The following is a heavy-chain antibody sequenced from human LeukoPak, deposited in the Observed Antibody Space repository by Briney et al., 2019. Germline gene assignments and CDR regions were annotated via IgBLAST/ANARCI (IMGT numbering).Heavy chain of an antibody. D-gene: IGHD4-17*01. CDR3: ARNYGAHAFDI. CDR1: GFTFSSAW. Sequence: NPGGSLRLSCAASGFTFSSAWMTWVRQAPGKGLEWVSYISSSGSTIYYADSVKGRFTISRDNAKNSLYLQMNSLRAEDTAVYYCARNYGAHAFDIWGQGTMVTVSS. J-gene: IGHJ3*02. V-gene: IGHV3-11*01. CDR2: ISSSGSTI.